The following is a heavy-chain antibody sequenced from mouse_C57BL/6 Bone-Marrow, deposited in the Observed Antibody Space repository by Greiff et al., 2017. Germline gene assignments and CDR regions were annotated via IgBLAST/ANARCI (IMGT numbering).Heavy chain of an antibody. J-gene: IGHJ3*01. Sequence: VQVVESGAELARPGASVKLSCKASGYTFTSYGISWVKQRTGQGLEWIGEIYPRSGNTYYNEKFKGKATLTADKSSRTAYMELRSLTSEDSAVYFCARSRWLPYAYWGQGTLVTVSA. D-gene: IGHD2-2*01. CDR2: IYPRSGNT. V-gene: IGHV1-81*01. CDR1: GYTFTSYG. CDR3: ARSRWLPYAY.